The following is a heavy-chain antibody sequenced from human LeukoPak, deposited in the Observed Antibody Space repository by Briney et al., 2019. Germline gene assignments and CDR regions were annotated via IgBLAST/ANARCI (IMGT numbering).Heavy chain of an antibody. V-gene: IGHV4-59*01. CDR3: ARAFGGYYSSYFQH. D-gene: IGHD3-22*01. Sequence: SETLSLTCTVSGGSISSYYWSWIRQPPGKGLEWIGYIYYSGSTNYNPSLKSRVTISVDTSKNRFSLKLSSVTAADTAVYFCARAFGGYYSSYFQHWGQGTLVTVSS. J-gene: IGHJ1*01. CDR2: IYYSGST. CDR1: GGSISSYY.